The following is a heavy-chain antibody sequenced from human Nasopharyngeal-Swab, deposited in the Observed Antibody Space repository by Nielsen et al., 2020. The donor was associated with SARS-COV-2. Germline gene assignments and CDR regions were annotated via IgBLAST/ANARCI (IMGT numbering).Heavy chain of an antibody. CDR2: IIPILGIA. V-gene: IGHV1-69*04. J-gene: IGHJ4*02. CDR3: AREGVGATGRSDY. D-gene: IGHD1-26*01. Sequence: SVKVSCKAFGGTFSSYAISWVRQAPGQGLEWMGRIIPILGIANYAQKFQGRVTVTADKSTSTAYMELSSLRSEDTAVYYCAREGVGATGRSDYWGQGTLVTVSS. CDR1: GGTFSSYA.